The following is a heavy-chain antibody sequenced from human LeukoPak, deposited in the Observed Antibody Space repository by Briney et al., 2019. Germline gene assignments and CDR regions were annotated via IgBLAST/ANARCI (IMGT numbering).Heavy chain of an antibody. J-gene: IGHJ3*02. D-gene: IGHD2-15*01. Sequence: GGSLRLSCAASGFTFSTYWMTWVRQAPGKGLEWVADIKQDGSEKYYVDSVKGRFTISRQNAKKSLFLQMNSLRAEDTAVYYCARHRSGGSQDDAFDIWGQGTLVTVSS. CDR3: ARHRSGGSQDDAFDI. CDR1: GFTFSTYW. V-gene: IGHV3-7*01. CDR2: IKQDGSEK.